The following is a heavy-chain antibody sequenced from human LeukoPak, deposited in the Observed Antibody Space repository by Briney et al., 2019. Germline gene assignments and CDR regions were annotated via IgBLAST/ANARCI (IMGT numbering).Heavy chain of an antibody. J-gene: IGHJ4*02. V-gene: IGHV3-48*01. CDR3: VRDKDWAFDY. CDR1: GFTFSSYS. D-gene: IGHD3-9*01. Sequence: GGSLRLTCAASGFTFSSYSMNWIRQAPGKGLEWVSYIGTSSGTIYYADSVKGRFTISRDKAKNSLYLQMNSLRAEDTAVYYCVRDKDWAFDYWGQGTLIAVSS. CDR2: IGTSSGTI.